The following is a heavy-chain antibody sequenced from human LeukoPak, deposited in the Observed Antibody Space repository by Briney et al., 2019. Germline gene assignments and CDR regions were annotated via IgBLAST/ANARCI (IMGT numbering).Heavy chain of an antibody. D-gene: IGHD3-22*01. CDR1: GYTFTSYG. J-gene: IGHJ3*02. V-gene: IGHV1-18*01. Sequence: ASVKVSCKASGYTFTSYGISWVRQAPGQGLEWMGWISAYNGNTNYAQKLQGRVTMTTDTSTSTAYMELRSLRSDDTAVYYCARDAITMIVVASGAFDIWGQGTMVTVSS. CDR3: ARDAITMIVVASGAFDI. CDR2: ISAYNGNT.